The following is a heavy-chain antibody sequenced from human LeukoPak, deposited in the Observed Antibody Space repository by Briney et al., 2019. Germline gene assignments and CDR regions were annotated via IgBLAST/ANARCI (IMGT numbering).Heavy chain of an antibody. D-gene: IGHD1-1*01. Sequence: ASVKVSCKASGYSFTGYYMHWVRQAPGQGLEWLGWINPNSGGTNYAQKFQGRVTMTRDTSITTAYMELSRLRSEDTAVYYCASTNDGGVQPFDYWGQGTLVTVSS. V-gene: IGHV1-2*02. J-gene: IGHJ4*02. CDR2: INPNSGGT. CDR1: GYSFTGYY. CDR3: ASTNDGGVQPFDY.